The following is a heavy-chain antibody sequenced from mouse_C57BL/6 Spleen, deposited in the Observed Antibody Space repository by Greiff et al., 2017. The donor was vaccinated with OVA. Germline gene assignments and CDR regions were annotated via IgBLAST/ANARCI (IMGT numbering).Heavy chain of an antibody. V-gene: IGHV1-82*01. Sequence: QVQLQQSGPELVKPGASVKISCKASGYAFSSSWMNWVKQRPGKGLEWIGRIYPGDGDTNYNGKFKGQATLTADKSSSTAYMQLSSLTSEDSAVYYGARDYAMDYWGQGTSVTVAS. J-gene: IGHJ4*01. CDR2: IYPGDGDT. CDR3: ARDYAMDY. CDR1: GYAFSSSW.